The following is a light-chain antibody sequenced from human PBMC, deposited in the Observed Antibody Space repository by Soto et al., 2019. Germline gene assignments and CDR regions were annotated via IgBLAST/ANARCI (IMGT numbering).Light chain of an antibody. CDR1: QSISSW. Sequence: DIQMTQSPSTLSASVGDRVTITCRASQSISSWLAWYQQKPGKAPKLLIYKASSLESGVPSRFSGSGSGTEFTLTISSLQPDDFATYYCQQYNSYVTFGQGTNLEIK. V-gene: IGKV1-5*03. CDR3: QQYNSYVT. CDR2: KAS. J-gene: IGKJ2*01.